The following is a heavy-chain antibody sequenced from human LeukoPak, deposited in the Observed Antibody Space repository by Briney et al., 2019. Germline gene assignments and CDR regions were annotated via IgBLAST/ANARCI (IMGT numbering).Heavy chain of an antibody. CDR3: ARESAVEGEPLFDY. CDR1: GFSFSPYS. V-gene: IGHV3-48*01. J-gene: IGHJ4*02. Sequence: GWSLTLSCAASGFSFSPYSMNWVGQAPGKGLEWVSYITKGSFTIYYADSVKGRFTGSRDNAKNSLFLQMNSLRAEDTAVYYCARESAVEGEPLFDYWGQGTLVTVSS. CDR2: ITKGSFTI. D-gene: IGHD3-16*01.